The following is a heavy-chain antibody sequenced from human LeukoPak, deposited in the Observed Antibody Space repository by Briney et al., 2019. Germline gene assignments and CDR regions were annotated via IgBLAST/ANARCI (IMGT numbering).Heavy chain of an antibody. CDR1: GGSISSYY. V-gene: IGHV4-59*01. Sequence: SETLSLTCTVSGGSISSYYWSWIRQPPGKGLEWIGYIYYSGSTNYNPSLKSRVTVSDDKSKNQLSLKLSSVTAADTAVYYCARIFRGAYFDYWGQGTLVTVSS. J-gene: IGHJ4*02. CDR3: ARIFRGAYFDY. D-gene: IGHD3-10*01. CDR2: IYYSGST.